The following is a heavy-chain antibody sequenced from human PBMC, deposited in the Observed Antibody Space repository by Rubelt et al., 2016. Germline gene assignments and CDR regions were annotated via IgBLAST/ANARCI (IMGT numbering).Heavy chain of an antibody. Sequence: QVQLVQSGAEVKKPGASVKVSCKASGYTFTSYGISWVRQAPGQGLEWMGWISAYNGNTNYAQKIQGRVTMTTDTSTSTGSMGLRSRGPDDPAVYYGASMYSSSWYRGWFDPWGQGTLVTVSS. CDR3: ASMYSSSWYRGWFDP. CDR2: ISAYNGNT. D-gene: IGHD6-13*01. J-gene: IGHJ5*02. CDR1: GYTFTSYG. V-gene: IGHV1-18*01.